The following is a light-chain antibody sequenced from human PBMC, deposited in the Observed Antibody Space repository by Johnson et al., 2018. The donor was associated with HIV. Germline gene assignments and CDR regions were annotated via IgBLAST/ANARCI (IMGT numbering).Light chain of an antibody. CDR3: GTWDSSLSVYV. J-gene: IGLJ1*01. V-gene: IGLV1-51*01. CDR2: DNN. Sequence: QSVLTQPPSVSAAPGQKVTISCSGSSSNIGNNYVSWYQQLPGTAPKLLIYDNNKRPSGIPDRFSGSKSGPSATLGITGLTTGDEADYYCGTWDSSLSVYVFGTGTKVTVL. CDR1: SSNIGNNY.